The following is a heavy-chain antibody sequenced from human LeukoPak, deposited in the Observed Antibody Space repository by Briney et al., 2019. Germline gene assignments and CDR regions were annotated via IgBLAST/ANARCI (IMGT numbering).Heavy chain of an antibody. CDR2: INPNSGGT. D-gene: IGHD4-23*01. Sequence: ASVKVSCKASGYTFTGYYMHWVRQAPGQGLEWMGRINPNSGGTNYSQKFQGRVTMTRDTSISTAYMALSRLRSDDTAVYYCARGTVSAVTNWFDPWGQGTLVTVSS. V-gene: IGHV1-2*06. J-gene: IGHJ5*02. CDR1: GYTFTGYY. CDR3: ARGTVSAVTNWFDP.